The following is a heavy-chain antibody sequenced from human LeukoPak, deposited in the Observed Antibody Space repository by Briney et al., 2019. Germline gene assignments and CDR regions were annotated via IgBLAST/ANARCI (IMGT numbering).Heavy chain of an antibody. CDR2: IAMSGST. D-gene: IGHD3/OR15-3a*01. Sequence: PSQSLSLTYTVSGHSINRYYWSSIRQPPGNGLEWLGYIAMSGSTKNNPSLESRVTLSRDTSMNQFSLKLTSVTAADTAVYYCARAPAWTGYGSPYYYYMDVWGQGTTVTISS. J-gene: IGHJ6*03. V-gene: IGHV4-59*01. CDR3: ARAPAWTGYGSPYYYYMDV. CDR1: GHSINRYY.